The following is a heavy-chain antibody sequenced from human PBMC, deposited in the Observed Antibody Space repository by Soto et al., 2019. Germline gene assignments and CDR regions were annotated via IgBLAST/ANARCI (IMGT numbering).Heavy chain of an antibody. CDR3: ARYAKSSGWCYYYDY. J-gene: IGHJ4*02. D-gene: IGHD6-19*01. V-gene: IGHV3-30-3*01. Sequence: PGGSLRLSCAASGFTFSSYAMHWVRQAPGKGLEWVAVISYDGSNKYYADSVKGRFTISRDNSKNTLYLQMNSLRSEDTAVYYCARYAKSSGWCYYYDYWGQGTLVTVSS. CDR2: ISYDGSNK. CDR1: GFTFSSYA.